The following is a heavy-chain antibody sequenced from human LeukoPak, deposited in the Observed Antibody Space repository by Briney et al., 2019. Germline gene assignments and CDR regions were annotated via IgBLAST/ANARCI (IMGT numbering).Heavy chain of an antibody. J-gene: IGHJ4*02. CDR3: AKGRGSGYDSSGYYDY. Sequence: GGSLRLSCAASGFTFSSYGMSWVRQAPGKGLEWVSAISGSGGSTYYADSVKGRFTISRDNSKNTLYLQMNSLRAEDTAVYYCAKGRGSGYDSSGYYDYWGQGTLVTVSS. D-gene: IGHD3-22*01. CDR2: ISGSGGST. CDR1: GFTFSSYG. V-gene: IGHV3-23*01.